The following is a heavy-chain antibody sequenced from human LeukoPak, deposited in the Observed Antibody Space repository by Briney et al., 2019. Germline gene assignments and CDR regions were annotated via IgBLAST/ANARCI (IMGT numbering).Heavy chain of an antibody. Sequence: ASVKVSCKASGYTFTGYYMHWVRQAPGQGLEWMGWINPNSGGTNYAQKFQGRVTMTRDTSISTAYMELSRLRSDYTAVYYCARRAPRRAAAVEPFDYWGQGTLVTVSS. D-gene: IGHD6-13*01. CDR3: ARRAPRRAAAVEPFDY. CDR1: GYTFTGYY. V-gene: IGHV1-2*02. J-gene: IGHJ4*02. CDR2: INPNSGGT.